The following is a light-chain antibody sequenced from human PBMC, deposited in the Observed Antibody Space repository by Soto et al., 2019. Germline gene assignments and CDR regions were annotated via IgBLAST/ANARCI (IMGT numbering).Light chain of an antibody. Sequence: EIVMTQSPDTLSVAPGERATLSCRPSQSVSSNLAWYQQKRGQAPRLLIYAASTRATGAPARFSGSGSGTEFTLTISSLQSEDFAVYYCQQYNNWPPITFGQGTRLEIK. CDR2: AAS. V-gene: IGKV3D-15*01. J-gene: IGKJ5*01. CDR1: QSVSSN. CDR3: QQYNNWPPIT.